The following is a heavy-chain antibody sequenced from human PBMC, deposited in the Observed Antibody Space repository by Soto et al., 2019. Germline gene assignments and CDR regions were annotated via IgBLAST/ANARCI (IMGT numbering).Heavy chain of an antibody. Sequence: GGFLRLSCAASGFSFSTHSMTWARQAPGKGLEWVSYISSSSSTIYYAGSVKGRFTISRDNAKNSLYLQMNSLRDEDTAVYYCARVIRGYDTYWGRGTLVTVSS. CDR3: ARVIRGYDTY. V-gene: IGHV3-48*02. D-gene: IGHD5-12*01. CDR2: ISSSSSTI. CDR1: GFSFSTHS. J-gene: IGHJ4*02.